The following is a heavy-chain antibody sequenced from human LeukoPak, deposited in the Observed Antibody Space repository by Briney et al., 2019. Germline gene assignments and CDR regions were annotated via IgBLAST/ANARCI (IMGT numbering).Heavy chain of an antibody. V-gene: IGHV1-2*02. Sequence: ASVKVSCKAPGYTFTGYYMHWVRQAPGQGLEWMGWINPNSGGTNYAQKFQGRVTMTRDTSISTAYMELSRLRSDDTAVYYCARDLDGSGSYYTSYWGQGTLVTVSS. D-gene: IGHD3-10*01. CDR1: GYTFTGYY. J-gene: IGHJ4*02. CDR3: ARDLDGSGSYYTSY. CDR2: INPNSGGT.